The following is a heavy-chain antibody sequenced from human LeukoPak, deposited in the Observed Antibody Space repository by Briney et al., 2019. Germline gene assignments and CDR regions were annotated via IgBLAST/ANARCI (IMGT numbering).Heavy chain of an antibody. CDR2: ISYDGSNK. J-gene: IGHJ4*02. Sequence: GGSLRLSCAASGFTFSSSGMHWVRQAPGKGLEWVAVISYDGSNKYDADSVKGRFAISRDNSKNTLYLQMNSLRAEDTAMYYCAKDRYSGTYSPGDYWGQGTPVTVSS. CDR1: GFTFSSSG. CDR3: AKDRYSGTYSPGDY. D-gene: IGHD1-26*01. V-gene: IGHV3-30*18.